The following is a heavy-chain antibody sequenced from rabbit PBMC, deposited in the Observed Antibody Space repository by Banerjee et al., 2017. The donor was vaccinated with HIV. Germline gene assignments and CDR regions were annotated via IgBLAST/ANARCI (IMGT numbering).Heavy chain of an antibody. J-gene: IGHJ4*01. Sequence: QEQLKESGGGLVQPGGSLKLSCKASGFDFSSYAITWVRQAPGKGLEYIGYISYRGSAYYASWVNGRFTISRENTQNTLYLQLNSLTAADTATYFCARDQDYAGYAGYGYAGFNLWGPGTLVTVS. CDR3: ARDQDYAGYAGYGYAGFNL. CDR1: GFDFSSYA. V-gene: IGHV1S29*01. D-gene: IGHD6-1*01. CDR2: ISYRGSA.